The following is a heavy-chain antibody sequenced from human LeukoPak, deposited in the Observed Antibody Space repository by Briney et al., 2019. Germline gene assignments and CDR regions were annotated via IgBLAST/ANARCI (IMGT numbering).Heavy chain of an antibody. D-gene: IGHD3-16*01. CDR3: ARVTAMITLFDY. CDR2: IKQDGSEK. V-gene: IGHV3-7*01. CDR1: EFTVSSNY. J-gene: IGHJ4*02. Sequence: GGPWRLSGAASEFTVSSNYMSWFGKAPGKGLEGVANIKQDGSEKYYVDSVKGRFTISRDNAKNSLYLQMNSLRAEDTAVYYCARVTAMITLFDYWGQGTLVTVSS.